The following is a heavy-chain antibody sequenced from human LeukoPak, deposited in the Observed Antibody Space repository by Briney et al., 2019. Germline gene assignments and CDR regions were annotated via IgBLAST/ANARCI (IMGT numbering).Heavy chain of an antibody. CDR2: IYPGDSDT. V-gene: IGHV5-51*01. CDR3: ARRVDSYGYSEGYHFDY. Sequence: GESLKISCKGSGYSFTSYWIGWVRQMPGKGLEWMGIIYPGDSDTRYSPSFQGQVTISADKSISTAYLQWSSLKASDTAMYYCARRVDSYGYSEGYHFDYWGQGTLVTVSS. CDR1: GYSFTSYW. J-gene: IGHJ4*02. D-gene: IGHD5-18*01.